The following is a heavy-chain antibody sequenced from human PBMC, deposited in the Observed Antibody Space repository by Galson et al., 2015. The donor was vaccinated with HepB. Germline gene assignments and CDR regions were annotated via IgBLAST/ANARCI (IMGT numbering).Heavy chain of an antibody. V-gene: IGHV3-30*18. Sequence: SLRLSCAASGFTFSSCGMHWVRQAPGKGLEWVAVISYDGSNKYYADSVKGRFTISRDNSKNTLYLQMNSLRAEDTAVYYCAKRAGNWNDFDYWGQGTLVTVSS. CDR2: ISYDGSNK. D-gene: IGHD1-1*01. J-gene: IGHJ4*02. CDR1: GFTFSSCG. CDR3: AKRAGNWNDFDY.